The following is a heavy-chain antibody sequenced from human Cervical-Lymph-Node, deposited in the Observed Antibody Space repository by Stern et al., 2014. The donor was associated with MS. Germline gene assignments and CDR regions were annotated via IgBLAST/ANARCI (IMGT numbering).Heavy chain of an antibody. J-gene: IGHJ3*02. CDR2: INPKTGGT. D-gene: IGHD2-2*01. CDR1: GYTFTDYY. Sequence: QVQLVQSGAEMKRPGTSMKVSCKASGYTFTDYYMHWVRQAPGQGLQWMGRINPKTGGTNYTEAFQGRVTMARDTSSSTGYMVLRSLRSDDTAVYYCAREIHPAIAFDIWGQGTVVTVSS. V-gene: IGHV1-2*06. CDR3: AREIHPAIAFDI.